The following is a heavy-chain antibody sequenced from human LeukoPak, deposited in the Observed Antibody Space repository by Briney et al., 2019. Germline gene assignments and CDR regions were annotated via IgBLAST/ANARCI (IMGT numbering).Heavy chain of an antibody. Sequence: ASVKVSCRASGYTFTSYGISWVRQAPGQGLEWMGWISAYNGNTNYAQKLQGRVTMTTDTSTSTAYMELRSLRSDNTAVYYCARGNLRYDYDGYWGQGTLVTVSS. J-gene: IGHJ4*02. CDR3: ARGNLRYDYDGY. CDR1: GYTFTSYG. D-gene: IGHD1-14*01. CDR2: ISAYNGNT. V-gene: IGHV1-18*04.